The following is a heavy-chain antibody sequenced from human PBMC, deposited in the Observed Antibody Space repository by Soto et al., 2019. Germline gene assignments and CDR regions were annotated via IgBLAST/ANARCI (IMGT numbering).Heavy chain of an antibody. CDR3: AHTGFPKKRGIAELVAFDI. D-gene: IGHD6-13*01. CDR2: IYWDDDK. V-gene: IGHV2-5*02. J-gene: IGHJ3*02. Sequence: QITLKESGPTLVKPTQTLTLTCTFSGFSLSTSGVGVGWIRQPPGKALEWLALIYWDDDKRYSPSLKSRLTITKDTSKNQVVLTMTNMDPVDTATYYCAHTGFPKKRGIAELVAFDIWGQGTMVTVSS. CDR1: GFSLSTSGVG.